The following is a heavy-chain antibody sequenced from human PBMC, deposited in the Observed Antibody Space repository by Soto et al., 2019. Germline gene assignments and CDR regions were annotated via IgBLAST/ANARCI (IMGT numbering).Heavy chain of an antibody. J-gene: IGHJ4*02. CDR3: ATAKLLLPWLFDY. D-gene: IGHD2-15*01. V-gene: IGHV3-66*01. CDR2: IYSGGST. Sequence: ETLSLTCAVSGGSISSGGYSWTWVRQAPGKGLEWVSVIYSGGSTNYADSVKGRFTISRDDSKNTLFLQMNSLRAEDTAVYYCATAKLLLPWLFDYWGQGTLVTVSS. CDR1: GGSISSGGYS.